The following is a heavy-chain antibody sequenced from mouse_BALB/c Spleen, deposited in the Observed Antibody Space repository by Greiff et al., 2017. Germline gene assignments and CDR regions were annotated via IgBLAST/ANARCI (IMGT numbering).Heavy chain of an antibody. CDR3: TRSDYGNYVDY. V-gene: IGHV1S127*01. CDR1: GYTFTSYW. CDR2: IDPSDSYT. Sequence: GQLQQPGAELVKPGASVKMSCKASGYTFTSYWMHWVKQRPGQGLEWIGTIDPSDSYTSYNQKFKGKATLTVDTSSSTAYMQLSSLTSEDSAVYYCTRSDYGNYVDYWGQGTTLTVSA. J-gene: IGHJ2*01. D-gene: IGHD2-1*01.